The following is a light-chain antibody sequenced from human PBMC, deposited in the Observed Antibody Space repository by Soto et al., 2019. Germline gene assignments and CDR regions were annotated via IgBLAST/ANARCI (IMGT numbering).Light chain of an antibody. J-gene: IGKJ2*01. CDR1: QSISRD. Sequence: DIQMTQSPSSLSASVGDRVTITCRASQSISRDLNWYQQKPGKAPNLLIYAASTLQGGVPSRFSGSGSGTDSPLTITSLQPDDFATYYCQQSYSTPYTFGQGTKLEIK. CDR3: QQSYSTPYT. CDR2: AAS. V-gene: IGKV1-39*01.